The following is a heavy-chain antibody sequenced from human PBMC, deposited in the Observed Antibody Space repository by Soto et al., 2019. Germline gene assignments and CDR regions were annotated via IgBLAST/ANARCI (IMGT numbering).Heavy chain of an antibody. D-gene: IGHD6-19*01. CDR1: GGSISTYY. CDR2: IDYTGST. V-gene: IGHV4-59*08. J-gene: IGHJ5*02. Sequence: PSETLSLTCTVSGGSISTYYWSWIRQPPGKGLEWIAYIDYTGSTNYNPSLKSRVTISVDTSKNQFSLKLSSVTAADTAVYYCAGLHRSAWYGNWFDPWGQGTLVTVSS. CDR3: AGLHRSAWYGNWFDP.